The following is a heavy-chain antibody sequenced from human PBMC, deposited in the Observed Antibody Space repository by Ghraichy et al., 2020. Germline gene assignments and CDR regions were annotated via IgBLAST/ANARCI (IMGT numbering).Heavy chain of an antibody. D-gene: IGHD2-15*01. V-gene: IGHV4-59*08. CDR2: VFYSASA. CDR3: ARHEPGRPFVFDY. Sequence: TLSLTCTLSGDSISGYSWSWIRQPPGKGLEWIGYVFYSASAKYNPSLESRVLISIDRSQNQVSLRLRSVTAADTAFYYCARHEPGRPFVFDYWGQGTLVTVSS. J-gene: IGHJ4*02. CDR1: GDSISGYS.